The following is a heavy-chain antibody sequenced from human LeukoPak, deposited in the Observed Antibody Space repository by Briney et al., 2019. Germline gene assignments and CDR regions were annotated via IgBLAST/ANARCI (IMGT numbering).Heavy chain of an antibody. J-gene: IGHJ3*02. D-gene: IGHD4-17*01. CDR2: ISHSGST. CDR3: ARDPLDYSRPFDAFDI. CDR1: GGSFSGYY. V-gene: IGHV4-34*01. Sequence: SETLSLTCAVYGGSFSGYYWSWIRQPPGKGLEWIEEISHSGSTNYNPSLKSRVTISVDTSKNQFSLKLSSVTAADTAVYYCARDPLDYSRPFDAFDIWGQGTMVTVSS.